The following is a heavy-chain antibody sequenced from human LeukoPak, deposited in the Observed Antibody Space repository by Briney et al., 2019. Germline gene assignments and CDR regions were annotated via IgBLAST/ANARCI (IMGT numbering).Heavy chain of an antibody. CDR2: IIPIFGTA. D-gene: IGHD4-23*01. J-gene: IGHJ4*02. CDR1: GGTFSSYA. V-gene: IGHV1-69*01. CDR3: ARASDYGGNSAFDY. Sequence: ASVKVSCKASGGTFSSYAISWVRQAPGQGLEWMGGIIPIFGTANYAQKFQGRVTITADESTSTAYMELRSLRSEDTAVYYCARASDYGGNSAFDYWGQGTLVTVSS.